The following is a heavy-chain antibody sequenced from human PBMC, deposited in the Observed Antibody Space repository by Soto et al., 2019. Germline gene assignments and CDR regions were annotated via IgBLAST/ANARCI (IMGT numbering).Heavy chain of an antibody. J-gene: IGHJ5*02. Sequence: VQLQESGPGLVKPSETLSLICTVSGGSISSDYLSWIRQPAGKGLEWIGRVYTSGYSNYNPSLKSRVTMSVDTSKKQFSLNLSSVTAADTAVYYCAREPTTAGTVNWFDPWGQGTLVTVSS. D-gene: IGHD6-13*01. CDR2: VYTSGYS. V-gene: IGHV4-4*07. CDR3: AREPTTAGTVNWFDP. CDR1: GGSISSDY.